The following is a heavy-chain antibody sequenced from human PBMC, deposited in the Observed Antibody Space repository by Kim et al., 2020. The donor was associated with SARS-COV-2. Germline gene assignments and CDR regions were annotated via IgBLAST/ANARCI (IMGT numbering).Heavy chain of an antibody. D-gene: IGHD5-18*01. CDR1: GFTFSSYA. V-gene: IGHV3-23*01. Sequence: GGSLRLSCAASGFTFSSYAMSWVRQAPGKGLEWVSAISGSGGSTYYADSVKGRFTISRDNSKNTLYLQMNSLRAEDTAVYYCAKDSPRGYSYGVIPFDPWGQGTLVTVSS. CDR3: AKDSPRGYSYGVIPFDP. J-gene: IGHJ5*02. CDR2: ISGSGGST.